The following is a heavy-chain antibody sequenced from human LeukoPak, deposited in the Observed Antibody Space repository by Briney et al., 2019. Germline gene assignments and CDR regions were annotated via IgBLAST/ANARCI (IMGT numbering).Heavy chain of an antibody. CDR2: FSGSGGST. CDR1: GFTFSSYA. J-gene: IGHJ4*02. D-gene: IGHD1-26*01. V-gene: IGHV3-23*01. Sequence: TGGSLRLSCAASGFTFSSYAMSWVRQAPGKGLEWVSAFSGSGGSTYYADSVKGRFTISRDNSKNTLYLQMNSLRAEDTAVYYCAKDPKGVGATPSIDYWGQGTLVTVSS. CDR3: AKDPKGVGATPSIDY.